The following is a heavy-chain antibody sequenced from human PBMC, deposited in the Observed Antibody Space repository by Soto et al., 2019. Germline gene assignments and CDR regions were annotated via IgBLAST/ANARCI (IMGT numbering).Heavy chain of an antibody. J-gene: IGHJ2*01. CDR1: GGSISSYY. D-gene: IGHD4-17*01. CDR2: IYYSGST. CDR3: AREPDHGDYGTAGYFDL. V-gene: IGHV4-59*01. Sequence: QVQLQESGPGLVKPSETLSLTCTVSGGSISSYYWSWIRQPPGKGLEWIGYIYYSGSTNYNPSLKSRVTISVDTSKNQFSLKLISVAAPDTAVYYCAREPDHGDYGTAGYFDLWGRGTLVTVSS.